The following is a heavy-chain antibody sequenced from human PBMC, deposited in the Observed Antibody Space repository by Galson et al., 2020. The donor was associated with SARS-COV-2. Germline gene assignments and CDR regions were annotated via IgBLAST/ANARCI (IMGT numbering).Heavy chain of an antibody. J-gene: IGHJ6*03. CDR2: INHSGST. CDR3: ARGGSRPIMVFDYYYFYMDV. CDR1: GGSFSGYS. Sequence: SQTLSLTCAVYGGSFSGYSWNWVRQPPGKGLEWIGEINHSGSTNYNPSLKSRVFISVDTSKNQFSLKLISVTAADTAIYYCARGGSRPIMVFDYYYFYMDVWGKGTTVTVSS. D-gene: IGHD2-8*01. V-gene: IGHV4-34*01.